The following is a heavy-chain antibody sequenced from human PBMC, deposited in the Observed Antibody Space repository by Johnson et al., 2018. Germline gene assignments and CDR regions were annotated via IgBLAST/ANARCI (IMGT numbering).Heavy chain of an antibody. Sequence: QVQLQESGGGVVQXGRSLRLSCAASGFTFSSYGMHWVRQAPGKGLEWVAVISYDGSNKYYADSVKGRFTISRDNSKNTLYLQMNSRRDEDTAVYYCAKEAYYYDTSGYRDAFDIWGQGTMVTVSS. CDR2: ISYDGSNK. J-gene: IGHJ3*02. CDR3: AKEAYYYDTSGYRDAFDI. D-gene: IGHD3-22*01. CDR1: GFTFSSYG. V-gene: IGHV3-30*18.